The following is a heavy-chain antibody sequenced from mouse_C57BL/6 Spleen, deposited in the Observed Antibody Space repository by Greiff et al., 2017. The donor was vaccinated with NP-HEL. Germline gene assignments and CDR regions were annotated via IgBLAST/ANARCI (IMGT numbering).Heavy chain of an antibody. J-gene: IGHJ1*03. D-gene: IGHD1-1*01. V-gene: IGHV1-82*01. CDR2: IYPGDGDT. CDR1: GYAFSSSW. Sequence: QVQLQQSGPELVKPGASVKISCKASGYAFSSSWMNWVKQRPGKGLEWIGRIYPGDGDTNYNGKFKGKATLTADKSSSTAYMQLSSLTSEDSAVYFCARYYYGSSSWYFDVWGTGTTVTVSS. CDR3: ARYYYGSSSWYFDV.